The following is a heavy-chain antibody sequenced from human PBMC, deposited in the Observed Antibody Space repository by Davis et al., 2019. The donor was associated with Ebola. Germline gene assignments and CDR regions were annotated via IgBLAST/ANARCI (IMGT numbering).Heavy chain of an antibody. J-gene: IGHJ4*02. V-gene: IGHV6-1*01. CDR3: ARFNWGHRNFDY. D-gene: IGHD7-27*01. CDR1: GDSVSSGG. Sequence: HSQTLSLTCDISGDSVSSGGWNWIRQSPSRGLEWLGRTYYSSKWYNDYAVSVKSRITINPDTSKNQFSLQLNSVTPEDTAVYYCARFNWGHRNFDYWGQGTLVTVSS. CDR2: TYYSSKWYN.